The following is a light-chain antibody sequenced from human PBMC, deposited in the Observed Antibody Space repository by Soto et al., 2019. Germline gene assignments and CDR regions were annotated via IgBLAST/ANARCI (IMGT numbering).Light chain of an antibody. CDR1: AFNVGEGFD. CDR2: NNN. V-gene: IGLV1-40*01. CDR3: QSYDSSLSGVV. J-gene: IGLJ2*01. Sequence: QSVLTQPPSVSGATGQRVVVCCNGTAFNVGEGFDVHWYQQLPGTAPKLLIYNNNRRPSGVPERFSGSRSDTSASLAIDGLQAEDEAHYYCQSYDSSLSGVVFGGGTKLTVL.